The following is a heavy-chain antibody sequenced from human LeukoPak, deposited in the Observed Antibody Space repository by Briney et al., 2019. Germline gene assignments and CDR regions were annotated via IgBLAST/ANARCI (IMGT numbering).Heavy chain of an antibody. CDR1: GFTFSSYA. CDR3: ATRRDSGSFLPY. D-gene: IGHD1-26*01. J-gene: IGHJ4*02. CDR2: IYSGGST. Sequence: GGSLRLSCAASGFTFSSYAMSWVRQAPGKGLEWVSAIYSGGSTYYADSVRGRFTISRDNSKNTLDLQMNGLRAEDTAIYYCATRRDSGSFLPYWGQGTLVTVSS. V-gene: IGHV3-23*05.